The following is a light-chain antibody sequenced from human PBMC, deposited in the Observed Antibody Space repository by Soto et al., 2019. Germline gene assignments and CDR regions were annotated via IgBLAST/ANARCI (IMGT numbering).Light chain of an antibody. CDR3: SSYTSTSTRV. CDR1: SSDVGGYNY. J-gene: IGLJ1*01. CDR2: EVS. Sequence: QSALTQPASVSGSPGQSITISCTGTSSDVGGYNYVSWYQQHPGKAPKPMIHEVSNRPSGVSNRFSGSKSGNTASLTISGLQAEDEADYYCSSYTSTSTRVFGTGTKVTVL. V-gene: IGLV2-14*01.